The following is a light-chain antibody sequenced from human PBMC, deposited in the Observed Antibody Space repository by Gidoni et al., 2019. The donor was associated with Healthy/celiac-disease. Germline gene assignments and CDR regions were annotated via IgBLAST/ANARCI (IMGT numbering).Light chain of an antibody. Sequence: EIVMTQSPATLSVSPGARATRSCRASQSVSSNLAWYQQKPGQAPRLLIYGASTRATGVPARCSGSGSGTEFTLTISSLQAEDFAVYYCQQYNNWPRTFGQGTKLEIK. CDR2: GAS. V-gene: IGKV3-15*01. J-gene: IGKJ2*01. CDR3: QQYNNWPRT. CDR1: QSVSSN.